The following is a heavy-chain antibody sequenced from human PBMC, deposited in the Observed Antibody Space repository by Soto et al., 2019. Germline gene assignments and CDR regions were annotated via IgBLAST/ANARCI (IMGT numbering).Heavy chain of an antibody. V-gene: IGHV5-51*01. CDR2: IYPGDSDT. J-gene: IGHJ6*02. CDR3: ARGYYYGSGSYYPTYYYYGMDV. D-gene: IGHD3-10*01. Sequence: PGESLKISCTGSGYSFTSYWIGWVRQMPGKGLEWMGIIYPGDSDTRYSPSFQGQVTISADKSISTAYLQWSSLKASDTAMYYCARGYYYGSGSYYPTYYYYGMDVWGQGTTVTVSS. CDR1: GYSFTSYW.